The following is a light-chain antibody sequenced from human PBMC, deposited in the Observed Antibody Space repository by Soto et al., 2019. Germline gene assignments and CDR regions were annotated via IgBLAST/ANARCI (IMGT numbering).Light chain of an antibody. CDR1: QSVLYSSNNKNY. CDR3: QQYYITPIT. Sequence: DIVMTQSPDSLAVSLGERATINCKSSQSVLYSSNNKNYLAWYQQKPGQPPKLLIYWASTRESGVPDRFSGSGSGTDFTLTISSLQAEDVAVYYCQQYYITPITFGQGTRLESK. CDR2: WAS. J-gene: IGKJ5*01. V-gene: IGKV4-1*01.